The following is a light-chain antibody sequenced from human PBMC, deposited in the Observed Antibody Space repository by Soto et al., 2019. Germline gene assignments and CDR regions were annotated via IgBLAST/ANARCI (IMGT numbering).Light chain of an antibody. J-gene: IGKJ5*01. CDR1: QSITAS. V-gene: IGKV1-5*01. CDR3: QQSYSTPRIT. Sequence: DIQMTQSPSTLSASVGDSVTITCRASQSITASLAWYQQKPGEAPKLLIYDVSNLESGVPSRFSGSGSGTQFSLTIRSLQPDDFATYYCQQSYSTPRITFGQGTRLEIK. CDR2: DVS.